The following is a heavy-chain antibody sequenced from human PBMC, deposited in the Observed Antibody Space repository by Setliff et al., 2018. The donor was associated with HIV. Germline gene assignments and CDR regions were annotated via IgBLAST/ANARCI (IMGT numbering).Heavy chain of an antibody. Sequence: SCAASGFTFSNYAMSWVRQAPGEGLEWVSAILSTGERTFYADSVKGRFTISRDNSKNTVYLQMNSLRAEDTAEYYCAKELAASGLGYFDSWGRGIRVTVSS. CDR2: ILSTGERT. J-gene: IGHJ4*02. CDR1: GFTFSNYA. D-gene: IGHD3-22*01. CDR3: AKELAASGLGYFDS. V-gene: IGHV3-23*01.